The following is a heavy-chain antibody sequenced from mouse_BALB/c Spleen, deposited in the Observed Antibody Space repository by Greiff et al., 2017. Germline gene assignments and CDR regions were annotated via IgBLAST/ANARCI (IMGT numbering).Heavy chain of an antibody. CDR3: ARPARATSWFAY. CDR2: INPSNGRT. Sequence: QVQLQQPGAELVKPGASVKLSCKASGYTFTSYWMHWVKQRPGQGLEWIGEINPSNGRTNYNEKFKSKATLTVDKSSSTAYMQLSSLTSEDSAVYYCARPARATSWFAYWGQGTLVTVSA. V-gene: IGHV1S81*02. J-gene: IGHJ3*01. CDR1: GYTFTSYW. D-gene: IGHD3-1*01.